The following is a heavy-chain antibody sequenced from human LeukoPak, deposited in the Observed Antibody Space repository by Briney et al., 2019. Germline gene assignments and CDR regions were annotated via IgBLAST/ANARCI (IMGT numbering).Heavy chain of an antibody. D-gene: IGHD3-16*01. CDR2: INPNSGGT. CDR3: ARRRGEPNIFDY. V-gene: IGHV1-2*06. Sequence: VASVKVSCKASGYTFTGYYMHWVRQAPGQGLEWMGRINPNSGGTNYAKKLQGRVTMTRDTSMSRAYMELSRLRSDDTALYYCARRRGEPNIFDYWGQGTLVTVSS. J-gene: IGHJ4*02. CDR1: GYTFTGYY.